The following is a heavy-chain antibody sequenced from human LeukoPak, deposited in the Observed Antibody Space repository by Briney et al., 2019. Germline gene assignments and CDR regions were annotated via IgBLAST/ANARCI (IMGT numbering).Heavy chain of an antibody. D-gene: IGHD6-19*01. Sequence: PGGSLRLSCAASGFTFSSYGMHWVRQAPGKGLEWVSGISWNSGSIGYADSVKGRFTISRDNAKNSLYLQMNSLRAEDTALYYCARAGRPQGQWLVDFYYYYMNVWGKGTTVTVSS. V-gene: IGHV3-9*01. CDR3: ARAGRPQGQWLVDFYYYYMNV. CDR2: ISWNSGSI. CDR1: GFTFSSYG. J-gene: IGHJ6*03.